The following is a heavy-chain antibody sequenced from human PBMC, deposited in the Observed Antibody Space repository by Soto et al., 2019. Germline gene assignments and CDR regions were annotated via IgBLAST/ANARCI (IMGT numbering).Heavy chain of an antibody. V-gene: IGHV1-18*01. CDR2: INAHNGNT. Sequence: ASVKVSCKASGYTFTTYGISWVRQAPGEGLEWLGWINAHNGNTNYAQNLQGRVFMTADTSTNTAYMELRSLRSDDTAIYFCTREGSAPYYYYAMDAWGQGTTVTVSS. CDR1: GYTFTTYG. CDR3: TREGSAPYYYYAMDA. J-gene: IGHJ6*02. D-gene: IGHD3-10*01.